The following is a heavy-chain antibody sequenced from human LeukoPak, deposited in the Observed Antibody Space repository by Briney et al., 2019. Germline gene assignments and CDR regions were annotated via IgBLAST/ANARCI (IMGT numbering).Heavy chain of an antibody. V-gene: IGHV3-7*01. D-gene: IGHD3-10*01. J-gene: IGHJ4*02. Sequence: PGGSLRLSCAASGFTFSSYWMSWVRQAPGKGLEWVANIKQDGSEKYYVDSVKGRFTISRDNAKNSLYLQMNSLRAEDTAVYYCARITVDYGSGSYSPYYDYWGQGTPVTVSS. CDR2: IKQDGSEK. CDR1: GFTFSSYW. CDR3: ARITVDYGSGSYSPYYDY.